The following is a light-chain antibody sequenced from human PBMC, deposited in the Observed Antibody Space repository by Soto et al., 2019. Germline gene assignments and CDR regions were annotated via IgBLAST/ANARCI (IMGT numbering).Light chain of an antibody. CDR3: QQYGGMWT. J-gene: IGKJ1*01. CDR2: GAS. V-gene: IGKV3-20*01. CDR1: QSVRGSY. Sequence: EIVMTLSTATLSVCTGERATLSCRASQSVRGSYLAWYQQSPGQAPRLLIQGASSRATGIPDRFTGSGSGTDFTLTINRLEPEDFAVYYCQQYGGMWTFGQGTKVDIK.